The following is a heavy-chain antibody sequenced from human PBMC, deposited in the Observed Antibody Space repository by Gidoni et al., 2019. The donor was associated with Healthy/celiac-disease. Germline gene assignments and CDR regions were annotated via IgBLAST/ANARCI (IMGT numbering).Heavy chain of an antibody. CDR2: ISGSGGST. CDR3: AKTPTKDYYMDV. Sequence: VQLLESGGGLVQPGGSLRLSCAASGFTFSSYAMSWVRQAPGKGLEWVAAISGSGGSTYYADSVKGRFTISRDNSKNTLYLQMNSLRAEDTAVYYCAKTPTKDYYMDVWGKGTTVTVSS. J-gene: IGHJ6*03. D-gene: IGHD1-1*01. CDR1: GFTFSSYA. V-gene: IGHV3-23*01.